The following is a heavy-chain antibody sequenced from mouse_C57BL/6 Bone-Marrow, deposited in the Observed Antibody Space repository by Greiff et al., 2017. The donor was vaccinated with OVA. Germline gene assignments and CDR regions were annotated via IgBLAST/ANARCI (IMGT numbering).Heavy chain of an antibody. CDR2: IYPGSGNT. Sequence: VKLVESGAELVRPGASVKLSCKASGYTFTDYYINWVQQRPGQGLEWIARIYPGSGNTYYNEKFKGKATLTAEKSSSTAYMQLSSLTTEDSAVYFCARRYYGFGYWGQGTTLTVSS. V-gene: IGHV1-76*01. J-gene: IGHJ2*01. CDR3: ARRYYGFGY. D-gene: IGHD1-1*01. CDR1: GYTFTDYY.